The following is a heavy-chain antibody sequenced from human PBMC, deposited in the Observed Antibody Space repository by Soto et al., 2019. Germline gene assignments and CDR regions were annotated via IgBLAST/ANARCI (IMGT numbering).Heavy chain of an antibody. J-gene: IGHJ4*02. CDR2: IIPIFGTA. CDR1: GGTFSSYA. Sequence: QEQLVQSGAEVKKPGSSVKVSCKSSGGTFSSYAINWVRQAPGQGLEWMGGIIPIFGTANYAQNFQDRVTITADVSTNTAYMELSSLRSADTAMYYCARGPEDSDVPRWDYWGQGTLVTVSS. D-gene: IGHD1-26*01. V-gene: IGHV1-69*01. CDR3: ARGPEDSDVPRWDY.